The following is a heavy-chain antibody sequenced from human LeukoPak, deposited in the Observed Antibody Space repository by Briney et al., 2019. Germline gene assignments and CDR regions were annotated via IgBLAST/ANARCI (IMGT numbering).Heavy chain of an antibody. CDR1: GGSISNTNW. CDR2: VSLAGQT. D-gene: IGHD1-26*01. CDR3: SGESGAFCPFGY. V-gene: IGHV4-4*02. Sequence: SGTLSLTCDVSGGSISNTNWWSWVRQPPGRGLEWIGEVSLAGQTNYNPSLNGRVTMSLDESSNQLSLKLTSVTAADTAIYYCSGESGAFCPFGYWGQGTLVIVPS. J-gene: IGHJ4*02.